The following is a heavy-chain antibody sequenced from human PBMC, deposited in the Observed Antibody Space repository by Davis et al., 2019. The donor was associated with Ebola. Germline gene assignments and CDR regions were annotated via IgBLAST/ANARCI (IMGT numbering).Heavy chain of an antibody. CDR2: IYPGDSDT. J-gene: IGHJ4*02. Sequence: GESLKISCKGSGYTFAYYWIGWVRQLPGKGLESLGIIYPGDSDTRYSPSFRGQVTISVDKSVDTAYLEWSTLKASDTAMYYCARRSTSTFHDYWGQGTLVTVSS. CDR3: ARRSTSTFHDY. CDR1: GYTFAYYW. D-gene: IGHD1-26*01. V-gene: IGHV5-51*01.